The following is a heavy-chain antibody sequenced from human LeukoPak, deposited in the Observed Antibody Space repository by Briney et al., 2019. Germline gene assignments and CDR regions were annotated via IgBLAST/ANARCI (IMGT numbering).Heavy chain of an antibody. D-gene: IGHD3-9*01. Sequence: SETLSLTCTVSGGSISSYYWSWIRQPPGKGLEWIGCVYYSGSTNYNPSLKSRVTISVDTSKNQFSLKLSSVTAADTAVYYCARGILTGYYRPDYYMDVRGKGTTVTISS. J-gene: IGHJ6*03. CDR3: ARGILTGYYRPDYYMDV. CDR1: GGSISSYY. CDR2: VYYSGST. V-gene: IGHV4-59*01.